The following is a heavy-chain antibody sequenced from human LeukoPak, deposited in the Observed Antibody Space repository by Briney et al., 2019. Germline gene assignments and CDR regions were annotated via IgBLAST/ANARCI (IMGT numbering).Heavy chain of an antibody. Sequence: GRSLRLSCAASGFTFSSYTMHWIRQAPGKGLEWVSSISGSNSYIFYADSVKGRFTVSRDNAKDSLHLQMNSLRAEDTAVYYCARALTTLTYEGYWGQGTLVTVSS. J-gene: IGHJ4*02. CDR2: ISGSNSYI. D-gene: IGHD1-1*01. CDR3: ARALTTLTYEGY. CDR1: GFTFSSYT. V-gene: IGHV3-21*01.